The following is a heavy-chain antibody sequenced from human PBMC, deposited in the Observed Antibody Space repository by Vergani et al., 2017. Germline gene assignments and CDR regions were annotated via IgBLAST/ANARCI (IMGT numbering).Heavy chain of an antibody. CDR2: SNTKTGNP. J-gene: IGHJ3*02. CDR3: ARDQGIVVVPAADAFDM. CDR1: GYTFTSYA. Sequence: QVQLVQSGSELKKPGASVKVSCKASGYTFTSYAMNWVRQATGQGLEWMGWSNTKTGNPTYAQGFTGRFVFSLDTSVSTAYLQISSLKAEDTAVYYCARDQGIVVVPAADAFDMWGQGTMVTVSS. D-gene: IGHD2-2*01. V-gene: IGHV7-4-1*02.